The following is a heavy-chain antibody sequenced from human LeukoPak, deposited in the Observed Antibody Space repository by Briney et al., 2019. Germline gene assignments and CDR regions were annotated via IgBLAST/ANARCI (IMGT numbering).Heavy chain of an antibody. CDR3: TTDFGGLDAFDI. CDR1: GFTFGNAW. CDR2: IKSKTDGGTT. D-gene: IGHD2-15*01. J-gene: IGHJ3*02. V-gene: IGHV3-15*01. Sequence: GGSLRLSCAASGFTFGNAWMSWVRQAPGKGLEWVGRIKSKTDGGTTDYAAPVKGRFTISRDDSKNTLYLQMNSLKTEDTAVYYCTTDFGGLDAFDIWGQGTMVTVSS.